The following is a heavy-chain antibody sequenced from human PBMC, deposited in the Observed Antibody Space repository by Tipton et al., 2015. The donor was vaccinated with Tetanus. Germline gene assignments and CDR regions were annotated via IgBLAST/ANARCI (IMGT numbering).Heavy chain of an antibody. J-gene: IGHJ3*01. CDR3: AKDTDLLVYAFDV. Sequence: TLSLTCTVFGGSITTTNWWSWVRQTPGKGLEWIGETHDSGKTNYNPSLESRVTISVDKSKNQFSLNLNSVTAADTAVYYCAKDTDLLVYAFDVWGQGTLVVVSS. CDR2: THDSGKT. D-gene: IGHD1-26*01. CDR1: GGSITTTNW. V-gene: IGHV4-4*02.